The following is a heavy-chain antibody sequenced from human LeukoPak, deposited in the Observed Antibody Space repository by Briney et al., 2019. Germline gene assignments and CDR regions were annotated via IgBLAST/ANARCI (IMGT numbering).Heavy chain of an antibody. V-gene: IGHV1-24*01. J-gene: IGHJ4*02. Sequence: ASVKVSCKVSGYTLTELSMHWVRQAPGKGLEWMGGFDPEDGETIHAQKFQGRVTMTEDTSTDTAYMELSSLRSEDTAVYYCATWDPFVGATGEFDYWGQGTLVTVSS. CDR2: FDPEDGET. CDR3: ATWDPFVGATGEFDY. CDR1: GYTLTELS. D-gene: IGHD1-26*01.